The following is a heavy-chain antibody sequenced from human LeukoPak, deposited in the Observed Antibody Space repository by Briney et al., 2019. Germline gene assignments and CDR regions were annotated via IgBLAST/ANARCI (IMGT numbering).Heavy chain of an antibody. CDR2: IRYDGSNK. CDR1: GFTFSNYG. CDR3: AKVEMPTGPGGIDY. D-gene: IGHD5-24*01. Sequence: GGSLRLSCAASGFTFSNYGMHWVRQAPGKGLEWVTFIRYDGSNKYYADSVKGRFTISRDNSKNTLYLQMNSLRVEDTAMYYCAKVEMPTGPGGIDYWGQGTLVTVSS. V-gene: IGHV3-30*02. J-gene: IGHJ4*02.